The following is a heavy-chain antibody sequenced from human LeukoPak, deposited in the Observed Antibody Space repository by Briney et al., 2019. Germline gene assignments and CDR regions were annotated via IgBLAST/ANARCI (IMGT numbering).Heavy chain of an antibody. CDR1: GDSPSTNTHY. J-gene: IGHJ6*03. D-gene: IGHD3-10*01. CDR2: IYYSGST. CDR3: ARLVSGYYGSGSNLPDYYSYMDV. V-gene: IGHV4-31*03. Sequence: SETLSLTCTVSGDSPSTNTHYWSWIRQHPGKGLEWIGYIYYSGSTYYNPSLKSRVTISIDTSKNQFSLKLSSVTAADTAVYYCARLVSGYYGSGSNLPDYYSYMDVWGKGTTVTVSS.